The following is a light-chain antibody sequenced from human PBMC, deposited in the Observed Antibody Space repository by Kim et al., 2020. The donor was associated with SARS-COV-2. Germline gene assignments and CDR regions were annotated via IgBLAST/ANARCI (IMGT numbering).Light chain of an antibody. Sequence: GKSITITCTGTSSDVGYYNYVAWYQQYPGKAPKFIIYDVKNRPSGVSDRFSGSKSGTTASLTISGLQAEDEADYYCSSYTTSRTYVFGTGTKVTVL. V-gene: IGLV2-14*04. CDR1: SSDVGYYNY. CDR2: DVK. J-gene: IGLJ1*01. CDR3: SSYTTSRTYV.